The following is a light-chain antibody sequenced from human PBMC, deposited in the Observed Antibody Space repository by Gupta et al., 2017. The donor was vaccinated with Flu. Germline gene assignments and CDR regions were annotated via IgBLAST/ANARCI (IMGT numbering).Light chain of an antibody. CDR3: QQYGSSPQT. J-gene: IGKJ1*01. CDR2: GAS. V-gene: IGKV3-20*01. CDR1: QSVRRSY. Sequence: EIVLTQSPDTLSLSPGERATLSCRAGQSVRRSYLAWYQQKPGQAPRLLIYGASSRATGVPDRFRGSESGTDFTLTISRLESEDFAVYYCQQYGSSPQTFGQGTKVEVK.